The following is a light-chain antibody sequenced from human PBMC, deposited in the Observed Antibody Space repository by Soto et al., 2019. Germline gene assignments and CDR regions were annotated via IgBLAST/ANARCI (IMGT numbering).Light chain of an antibody. J-gene: IGKJ1*01. CDR3: QQYGISPTWT. Sequence: EIVLTQSLGTLSLSQGERATLTCRASQSVSSNYLAWFQQRPGQAPRLLISGASSRATGIPDRFSGSGSGTDFTLTISRLEPEDFAVYYCQQYGISPTWTFGQRTKVDI. V-gene: IGKV3-20*01. CDR1: QSVSSNY. CDR2: GAS.